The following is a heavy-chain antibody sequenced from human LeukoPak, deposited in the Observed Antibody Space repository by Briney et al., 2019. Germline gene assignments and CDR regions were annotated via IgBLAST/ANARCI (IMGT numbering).Heavy chain of an antibody. CDR3: ARASYCSGGSCYSDY. CDR2: ISAYNGNT. V-gene: IGHV1-18*01. J-gene: IGHJ4*02. Sequence: ASVKVACKASGYTFTSYSISWVRQAPGQGLEWMGWISAYNGNTIYAQKVKGRVTMTTDTSTSTAYMELRSLKSDDTAVYYCARASYCSGGSCYSDYWGQGTLVTVSS. D-gene: IGHD2-15*01. CDR1: GYTFTSYS.